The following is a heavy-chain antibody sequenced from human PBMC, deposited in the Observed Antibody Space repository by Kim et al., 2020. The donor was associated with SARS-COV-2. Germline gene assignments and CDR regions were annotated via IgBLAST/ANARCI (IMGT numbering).Heavy chain of an antibody. Sequence: GGSLRLSCAASGFTFSVSAIHWVRQASGKGLEWGGRIISKANTYATAYAASVKGRFSISRDDSKNTAYRQMNSLKTEDTAVDYCTSVPGTTLAFWDAFD. V-gene: IGHV3-73*01. CDR2: IISKANTYAT. J-gene: IGHJ3*02. D-gene: IGHD1-1*01. CDR1: GFTFSVSA. CDR3: TSVPGTTLAFWDAFD.